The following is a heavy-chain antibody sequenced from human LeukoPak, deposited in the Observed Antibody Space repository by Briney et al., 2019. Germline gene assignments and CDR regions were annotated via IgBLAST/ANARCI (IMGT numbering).Heavy chain of an antibody. CDR1: GYTFTSYY. CDR3: ARDLRTITVLGLGVFDM. J-gene: IGHJ3*02. D-gene: IGHD6-19*01. V-gene: IGHV1-46*01. CDR2: INPTSGKT. Sequence: ASVKVSCKASGYTFTSYYMHWVRQAPGQGLEWMGIINPTSGKTNYAQRFQGRVTMNRDMSSSTVYMELTSLISDDTAFYCARDLRTITVLGLGVFDMWGQGSMVTVSS.